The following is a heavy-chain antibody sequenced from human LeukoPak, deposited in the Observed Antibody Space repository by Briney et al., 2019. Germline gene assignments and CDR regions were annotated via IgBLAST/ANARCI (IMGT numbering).Heavy chain of an antibody. D-gene: IGHD6-25*01. Sequence: GGSLGLSCAASGFAFSSFAMSWIRQTPEKGLEWVSAITGRGDTTYYADSVKGRFAISRDNSKNTLYLQMNRLRVEDTAIYHCAKDLDIAAAHWGQGTLVTVSS. CDR3: AKDLDIAAAH. CDR2: ITGRGDTT. CDR1: GFAFSSFA. J-gene: IGHJ4*02. V-gene: IGHV3-23*01.